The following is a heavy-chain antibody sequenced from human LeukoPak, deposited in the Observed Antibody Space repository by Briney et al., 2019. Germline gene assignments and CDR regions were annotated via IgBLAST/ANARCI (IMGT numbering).Heavy chain of an antibody. V-gene: IGHV4-59*08. CDR1: GGSISSYY. J-gene: IGHJ4*02. CDR3: ARHGGAIAAAGSLDY. CDR2: IYYSGST. D-gene: IGHD6-13*01. Sequence: SETLSLTCTVSGGSISSYYWSWIRQPPGKGLEWIGYIYYSGSTNYNPSLKSRVTISVDTSKNQFFLKLSSVTAADTAVYYCARHGGAIAAAGSLDYWGQGTLVTVSS.